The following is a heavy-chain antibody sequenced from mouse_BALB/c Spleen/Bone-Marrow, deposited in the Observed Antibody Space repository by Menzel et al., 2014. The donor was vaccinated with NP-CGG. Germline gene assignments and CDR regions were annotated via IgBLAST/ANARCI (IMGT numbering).Heavy chain of an antibody. J-gene: IGHJ4*01. V-gene: IGHV2-3*01. CDR2: IWGDGST. CDR1: GFSLTSYG. Sequence: VKLVESGTGLVAPSQSLSIPCTVSGFSLTSYGVDWVRQPPGKGLEWLGVIWGDGSTNYHSALISRLSISKDNSKSQVFLKLNSLQTDDTATYYCAKQDYYRYDYAMDYWGQGTSVTVSS. D-gene: IGHD2-14*01. CDR3: AKQDYYRYDYAMDY.